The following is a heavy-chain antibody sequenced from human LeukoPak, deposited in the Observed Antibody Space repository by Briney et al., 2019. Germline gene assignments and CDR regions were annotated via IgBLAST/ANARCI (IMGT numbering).Heavy chain of an antibody. CDR2: IDHSGDT. CDR1: GGSISDFY. CDR3: ARGSPFQE. J-gene: IGHJ1*01. Sequence: SKTLSLTCAVYGGSISDFYYTWIRQPPGKGLEWIGEIDHSGDTNYNPSLKSRAIVSVDTSKSQFSLKLTSVTAADAAVYYCARGSPFQEWGEGTLVTVS. V-gene: IGHV4-34*01.